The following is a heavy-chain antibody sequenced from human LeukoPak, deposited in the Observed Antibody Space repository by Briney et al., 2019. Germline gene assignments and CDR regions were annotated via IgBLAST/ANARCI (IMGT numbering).Heavy chain of an antibody. Sequence: AEPLSLTCTVSGGPLSSSDYYWGPIRKSPGKGREWLWCVSHSGSTYYNPPLKSRVTMSIGTSKNQYSLELRSATAADTAVYYCARHIMIVVTEYHFDDWGQGTQVSVSS. CDR1: GGPLSSSDYY. CDR3: ARHIMIVVTEYHFDD. CDR2: VSHSGST. D-gene: IGHD3-22*01. J-gene: IGHJ4*02. V-gene: IGHV4-39*01.